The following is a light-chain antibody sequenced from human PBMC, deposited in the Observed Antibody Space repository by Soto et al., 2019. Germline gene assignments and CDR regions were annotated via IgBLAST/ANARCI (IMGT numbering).Light chain of an antibody. CDR1: QNIKTY. V-gene: IGKV1-39*01. J-gene: IGKJ1*01. CDR2: AAS. Sequence: DIQMTESPSFVWTSVRHSVTITCRASQNIKTYFNWYQQKPGKAPNLLIYAASSLHSGVPSRFSGSGSGTDFTLTISSLQPEDFATYYCQQSFSSPPWTFGQGTKVDI. CDR3: QQSFSSPPWT.